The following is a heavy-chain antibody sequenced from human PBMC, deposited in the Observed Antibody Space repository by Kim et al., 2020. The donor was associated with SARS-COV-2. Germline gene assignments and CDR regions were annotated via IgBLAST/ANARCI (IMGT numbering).Heavy chain of an antibody. V-gene: IGHV3-74*01. Sequence: STSYADSVKGRFTISRDNAKNTLYLQMNSLRAEDTAVYYCARVETYDFDYWGQGTLVTVSS. J-gene: IGHJ4*02. CDR3: ARVETYDFDY. CDR2: ST. D-gene: IGHD1-1*01.